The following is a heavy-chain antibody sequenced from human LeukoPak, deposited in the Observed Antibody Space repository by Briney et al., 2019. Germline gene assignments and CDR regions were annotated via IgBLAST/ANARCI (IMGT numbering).Heavy chain of an antibody. CDR1: GFTFSSYW. V-gene: IGHV3-7*01. Sequence: GGSLRLSCAASGFTFSSYWMSWVRQAPGKGLEWVANIKLDGREKYYVDSVKGRFTISRDNAKNSLYLQMNSLRAEDTAVYYCMRELVVGAGLSWFDPWGQGTLVIVSS. D-gene: IGHD2-15*01. CDR3: MRELVVGAGLSWFDP. J-gene: IGHJ5*02. CDR2: IKLDGREK.